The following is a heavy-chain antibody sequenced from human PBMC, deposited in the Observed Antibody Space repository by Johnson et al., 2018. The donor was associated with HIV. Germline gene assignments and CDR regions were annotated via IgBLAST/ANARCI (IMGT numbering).Heavy chain of an antibody. D-gene: IGHD6-19*01. V-gene: IGHV3-30*02. CDR3: AKDMGYSSGLGNTAFDI. Sequence: QVQLVESGGGVAQPGGSLRLSCVASGFTFSSYGMHWVRQAPGKGLEWVAFIRNDGSKKYYADSVTGRFTLSSDNSKNTLYLQMNSLRAEDTALYYCAKDMGYSSGLGNTAFDIWGQGTMVTVSS. CDR2: IRNDGSKK. J-gene: IGHJ3*02. CDR1: GFTFSSYG.